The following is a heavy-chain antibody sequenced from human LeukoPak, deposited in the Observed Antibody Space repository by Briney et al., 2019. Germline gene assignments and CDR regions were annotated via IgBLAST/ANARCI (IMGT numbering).Heavy chain of an antibody. CDR3: AGGARRQQPFDY. CDR1: GFTVSSNY. Sequence: PGGSLRLSCAASGFTVSSNYMNWVRQAPGKGLECVSVIYSGGSTYYADSVKGRFTISRDNSKNTLYLQMNSLRAEDTAVYYCAGGARRQQPFDYWGQGTLVTVSS. J-gene: IGHJ4*02. V-gene: IGHV3-66*01. D-gene: IGHD6-13*01. CDR2: IYSGGST.